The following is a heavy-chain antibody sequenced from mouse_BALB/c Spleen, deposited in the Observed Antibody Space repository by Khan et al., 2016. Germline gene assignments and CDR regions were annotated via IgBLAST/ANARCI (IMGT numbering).Heavy chain of an antibody. D-gene: IGHD2-2*01. Sequence: QMQLEESGPGLVAPSQSLSITCTVSGFSLTGYGVNWVRQPPGKGLEWLGMIWGDGSTDYNSALKSRLSISKDNSKSQVFLKMNSLQTDDTARYXCARESGYEGNAIDYWGQGTSVTVSS. CDR3: ARESGYEGNAIDY. CDR2: IWGDGST. CDR1: GFSLTGYG. V-gene: IGHV2-6-7*01. J-gene: IGHJ4*01.